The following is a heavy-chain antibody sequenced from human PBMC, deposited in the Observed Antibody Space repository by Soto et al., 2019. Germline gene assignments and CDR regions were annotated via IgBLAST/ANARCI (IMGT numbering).Heavy chain of an antibody. D-gene: IGHD2-15*01. J-gene: IGHJ5*02. V-gene: IGHV1-18*01. CDR3: ARDLGYCNSSGCFRNWFDP. CDR2: ISTYDDKT. Sequence: QVQLVQSGAEVKTPGASVKVSCRASGYSFRTHGISWVRQAPGQGLEWMGWISTYDDKTNFPQKFQGRITMTTDTSTSTAYMALRSLRSDDTAVYFCARDLGYCNSSGCFRNWFDPWGQGTLVTVSS. CDR1: GYSFRTHG.